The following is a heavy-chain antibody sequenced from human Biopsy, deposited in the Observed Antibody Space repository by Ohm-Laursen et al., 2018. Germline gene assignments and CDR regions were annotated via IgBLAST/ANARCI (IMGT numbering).Heavy chain of an antibody. D-gene: IGHD3-22*01. CDR2: IFNSANT. CDR3: ARGDYFDSNGYFWFDP. Sequence: TLSLTCPVSGGSISSGGSYWSRIRQRPGKGLEWIGYIFNSANTYYNPSLKNLITISGDTSKNQFSLKLNSVTAADTAVYYCARGDYFDSNGYFWFDPWGQGTLVTVSS. J-gene: IGHJ5*02. CDR1: GGSISSGGSY. V-gene: IGHV4-31*01.